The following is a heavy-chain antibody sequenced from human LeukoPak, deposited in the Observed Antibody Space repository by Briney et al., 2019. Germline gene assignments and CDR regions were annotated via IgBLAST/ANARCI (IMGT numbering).Heavy chain of an antibody. J-gene: IGHJ4*02. CDR1: GFSVRSYC. V-gene: IGHV3-53*01. Sequence: QLWGSLRLSCAASGFSVRSYCMTWVRQAPGRGLEWVSVICTGGNTHYADSVKGRFTISRDISKNTVYLQMNSLRAEDTAVYYCSLLWFGELLRADSYLIDYWGQGIRVTVSS. CDR3: SLLWFGELLRADSYLIDY. D-gene: IGHD3-10*01. CDR2: ICTGGNT.